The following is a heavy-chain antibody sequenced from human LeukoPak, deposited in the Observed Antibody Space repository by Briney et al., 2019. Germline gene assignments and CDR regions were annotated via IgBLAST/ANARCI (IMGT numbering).Heavy chain of an antibody. Sequence: GGSLRLSCAASGFTFSSYAMHWVRQAPGKGLEYVSAISSNGGSTYYANSVKGRFTISRDDAKNSLYLQMNSLRAEDTAVYYCATAYHYATADWGQGTLVTVSS. CDR1: GFTFSSYA. V-gene: IGHV3-64*01. D-gene: IGHD3-22*01. J-gene: IGHJ4*02. CDR2: ISSNGGST. CDR3: ATAYHYATAD.